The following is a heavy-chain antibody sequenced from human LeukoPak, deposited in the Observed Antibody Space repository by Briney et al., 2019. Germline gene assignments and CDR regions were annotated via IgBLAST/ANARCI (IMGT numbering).Heavy chain of an antibody. J-gene: IGHJ4*02. CDR3: VRDSGGDAYNDYFDS. CDR1: GFSFNTYA. Sequence: GGSLRPSCAASGFSFNTYAMHWVRQAPGKGLEYVSAICRNGDSTYYANFVKGRFTISRDNSKKTLFLQMGSLRAEDMAVYYCVRDSGGDAYNDYFDSWGQGTLVTVSS. V-gene: IGHV3-64*01. D-gene: IGHD5-24*01. CDR2: ICRNGDST.